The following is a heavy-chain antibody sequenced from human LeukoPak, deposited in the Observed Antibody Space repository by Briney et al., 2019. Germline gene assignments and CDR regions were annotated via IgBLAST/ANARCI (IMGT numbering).Heavy chain of an antibody. D-gene: IGHD3-22*01. CDR1: GFTFSDYY. Sequence: GGSLRLSCAASGFTFSDYYMSWIRQAPGNGLEWVSYISSSGSTIYYADSVKGRFTISRDNAKNSLYLQMNSLRAEDTAVYYCARHATYYDSSGPQGYWGQGTLVTVSS. CDR3: ARHATYYDSSGPQGY. J-gene: IGHJ4*02. CDR2: ISSSGSTI. V-gene: IGHV3-11*01.